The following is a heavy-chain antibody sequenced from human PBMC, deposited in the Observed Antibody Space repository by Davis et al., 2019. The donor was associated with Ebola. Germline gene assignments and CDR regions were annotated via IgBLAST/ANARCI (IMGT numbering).Heavy chain of an antibody. CDR1: GGSISSGGYS. CDR2: IYHSGST. J-gene: IGHJ6*02. CDR3: ARRDGSSGWYNYYGMDV. V-gene: IGHV4-30-2*01. D-gene: IGHD6-19*01. Sequence: SETLSLTCAVSGGSISSGGYSWSWIRQPPGKGLAWIGYIYHSGSTYYNPSLKSRVTISVDRSKNQFSLKLSSVTAPGTAVYYCARRDGSSGWYNYYGMDVWGQGTTVTVSS.